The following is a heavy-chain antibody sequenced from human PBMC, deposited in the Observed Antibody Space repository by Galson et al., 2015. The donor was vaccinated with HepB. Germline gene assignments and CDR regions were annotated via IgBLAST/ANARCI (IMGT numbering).Heavy chain of an antibody. V-gene: IGHV3-7*03. J-gene: IGHJ3*02. CDR1: GFTFSSYW. Sequence: SLRLSCAASGFTFSSYWMSWVRQAPGKGLEWVANIKQDGSEKYYVDSVKGRFTISRDNAKNSLYLQMNSLRAEDTAVYYCARGCNVLLWFGVSAGAFDIWGQGTMVTVSS. CDR3: ARGCNVLLWFGVSAGAFDI. D-gene: IGHD3-10*01. CDR2: IKQDGSEK.